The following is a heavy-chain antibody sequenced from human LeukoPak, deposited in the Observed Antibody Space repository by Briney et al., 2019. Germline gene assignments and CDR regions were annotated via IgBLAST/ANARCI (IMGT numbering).Heavy chain of an antibody. D-gene: IGHD5-18*01. CDR1: GYTFTNFD. CDR2: MNPVSGKA. Sequence: ASVKVSCKASGYTFTNFDINWVRQAPGQGLEWMGWMNPVSGKAGSAQKFQGRVPLTRDTSINTAYMEVSNLTSDDTAFYYCARAPMGTAPLYWGQGTLVTVSS. CDR3: ARAPMGTAPLY. V-gene: IGHV1-8*01. J-gene: IGHJ4*02.